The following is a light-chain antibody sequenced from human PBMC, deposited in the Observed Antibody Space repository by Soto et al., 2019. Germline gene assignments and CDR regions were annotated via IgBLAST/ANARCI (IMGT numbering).Light chain of an antibody. J-gene: IGLJ2*01. V-gene: IGLV2-8*01. CDR1: RSDVGGYNY. CDR2: EVS. Sequence: QSALTQPPSASGSPGQSFTISSIGTRSDVGGYNYVSWYQQHPGKAPKLMIYEVSKRPSGVPDRFSGSKSGNTASLTVSGLQAEDEADYYCSSYAGSNNLVFGGGTKLTVL. CDR3: SSYAGSNNLV.